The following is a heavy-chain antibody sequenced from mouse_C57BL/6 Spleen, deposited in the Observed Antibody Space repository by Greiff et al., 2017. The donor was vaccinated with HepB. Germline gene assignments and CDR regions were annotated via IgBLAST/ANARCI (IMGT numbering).Heavy chain of an antibody. Sequence: EVKLMESGGGLVKPGGSLKLSCAASGFTFSDYGMHWVRQAPEKGLEWVAYISSGSSTIYYADTVKGRFTISRDNAKNTQFLQMTSLRSEDTAMYYCAKLGLAMDYWGQGTSVTVSS. CDR1: GFTFSDYG. V-gene: IGHV5-17*01. D-gene: IGHD4-1*01. CDR2: ISSGSSTI. J-gene: IGHJ4*01. CDR3: AKLGLAMDY.